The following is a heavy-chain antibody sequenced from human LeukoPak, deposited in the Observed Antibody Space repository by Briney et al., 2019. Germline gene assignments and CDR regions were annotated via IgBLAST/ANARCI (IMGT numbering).Heavy chain of an antibody. J-gene: IGHJ3*02. Sequence: PGGSLRLSCAASGFTPSSYGMSWVRQAPGKGLGWGGNIKQDGSERYYVDSVKGRFTISRDNAKNSLYLQINSLRAEDTAVYYCASGDAFDIWGQGTMVTVSS. CDR3: ASGDAFDI. CDR2: IKQDGSER. V-gene: IGHV3-7*01. CDR1: GFTPSSYG.